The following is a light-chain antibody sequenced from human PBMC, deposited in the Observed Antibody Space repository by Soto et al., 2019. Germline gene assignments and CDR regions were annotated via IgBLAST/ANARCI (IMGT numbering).Light chain of an antibody. CDR1: QSINAH. Sequence: EVVMTQSPATLSVSPGERVTLSCRASQSINAHLAWYQQKPVQAPRLLIHGASTRATGIPARFSGSGFGTEFILTISSLQSEDFAVYDCQQYNTLLLTFGQGTKVEIQ. J-gene: IGKJ1*01. CDR3: QQYNTLLLT. V-gene: IGKV3-15*01. CDR2: GAS.